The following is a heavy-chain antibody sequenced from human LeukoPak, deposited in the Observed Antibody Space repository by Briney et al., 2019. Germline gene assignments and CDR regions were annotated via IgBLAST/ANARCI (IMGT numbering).Heavy chain of an antibody. V-gene: IGHV3-53*04. CDR2: IYSGGST. CDR1: GFTFSGYA. CDR3: ARDLYGMDV. Sequence: GGSLRLSCAASGFTFSGYAMTWVRQAPGKGLEWVSVIYSGGSTYYADSVKGRFTISRHNSKNTLYLQMNSLRAEDTAVYYCARDLYGMDVWGQGTTVTVSS. J-gene: IGHJ6*02.